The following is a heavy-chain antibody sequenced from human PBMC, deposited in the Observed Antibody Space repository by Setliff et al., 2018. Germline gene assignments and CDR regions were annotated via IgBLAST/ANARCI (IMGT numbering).Heavy chain of an antibody. Sequence: GGSLRLSCTTSGFTFSTFYMNWLRQAPGKGLEWVANINPDGSEKDYPDSVQGRFTISRDNAKSSMYLQINSLRPEDTALYYCARGFWSGYSAAFDLWGQGTMVTVSS. V-gene: IGHV3-7*01. D-gene: IGHD3-3*01. CDR3: ARGFWSGYSAAFDL. CDR2: INPDGSEK. CDR1: GFTFSTFY. J-gene: IGHJ3*01.